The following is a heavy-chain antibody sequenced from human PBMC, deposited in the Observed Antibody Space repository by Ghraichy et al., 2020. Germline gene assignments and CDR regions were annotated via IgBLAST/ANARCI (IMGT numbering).Heavy chain of an antibody. J-gene: IGHJ5*02. Sequence: SVKVSCKASGGTFSSYAISWVRQAPGQGLEWMGGIIPIFGTANYAQKFQGRVTITADESTSTAYMVLSSLRSEDTAVYYCARAKPPDIVVVPAAIHGWFDPWGQGTLVTVSS. CDR2: IIPIFGTA. D-gene: IGHD2-2*02. V-gene: IGHV1-69*13. CDR3: ARAKPPDIVVVPAAIHGWFDP. CDR1: GGTFSSYA.